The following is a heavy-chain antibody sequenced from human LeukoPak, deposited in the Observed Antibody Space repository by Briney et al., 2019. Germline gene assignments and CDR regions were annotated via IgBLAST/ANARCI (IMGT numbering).Heavy chain of an antibody. CDR3: ATTHTGGGYDFWSGYYLRDPNYGMDV. V-gene: IGHV4-30-2*01. J-gene: IGHJ6*02. CDR1: GGSISSGGYS. CDR2: IYHSGST. D-gene: IGHD3-3*01. Sequence: SQTLSLTCTVSGGSISSGGYSWSWIRQPPGKGLEWIGYIYHSGSTYYNPSLKSRVTISVDRSKNQFSLKLSSVTAADTAVYYCATTHTGGGYDFWSGYYLRDPNYGMDVWGQGTTVTVSS.